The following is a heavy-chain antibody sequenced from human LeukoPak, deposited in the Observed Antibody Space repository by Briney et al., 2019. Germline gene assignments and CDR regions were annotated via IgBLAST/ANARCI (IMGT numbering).Heavy chain of an antibody. D-gene: IGHD3-16*02. J-gene: IGHJ4*02. V-gene: IGHV3-21*01. CDR2: ISSSSSYI. CDR1: GFTFSSYS. CDR3: ASSYDYIWGSYLTGFDH. Sequence: SGGSLRLSCAASGFTFSSYSMNWVRQAPGKGLEWVSSISSSSSYIYYADSVKGRFTISRDNAKNSLYLQMNSLRAEDTAVYYCASSYDYIWGSYLTGFDHWGQGTLVTVSS.